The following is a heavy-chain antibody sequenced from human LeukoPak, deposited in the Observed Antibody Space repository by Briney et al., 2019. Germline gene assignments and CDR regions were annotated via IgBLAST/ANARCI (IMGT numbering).Heavy chain of an antibody. CDR1: GGXISSSLYY. CDR3: ARLSIEARPTFYFDY. D-gene: IGHD6-6*01. V-gene: IGHV4-39*01. J-gene: IGHJ4*02. Sequence: PSETLSLTCFVSGGXISSSLYYWGWLRQPPGKGLEWIGSIYYSGSTYYSPSLKSRVTISVDTSKNQFSLRLRSVTAADTAVYYCARLSIEARPTFYFDYWGQGTLVTVSS. CDR2: IYYSGST.